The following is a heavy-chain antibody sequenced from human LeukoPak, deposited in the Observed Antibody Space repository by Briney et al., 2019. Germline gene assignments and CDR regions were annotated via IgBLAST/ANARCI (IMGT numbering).Heavy chain of an antibody. CDR2: ISSSGIDM. J-gene: IGHJ3*01. V-gene: IGHV3-21*01. D-gene: IGHD3-16*01. Sequence: GGSLRLSCEASGFSFSYYNFNWVRQAPGKGLEWVSSISSSGIDMYYADSLKGRFTISRDNSKNSLYLHMSSLRFEDTAVYYCASDRSHDDAFDLWGPGTIVTVSS. CDR3: ASDRSHDDAFDL. CDR1: GFSFSYYN.